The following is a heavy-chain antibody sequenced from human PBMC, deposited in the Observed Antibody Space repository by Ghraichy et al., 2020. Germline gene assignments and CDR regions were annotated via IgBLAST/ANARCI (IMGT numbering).Heavy chain of an antibody. D-gene: IGHD1-26*01. J-gene: IGHJ4*02. Sequence: GGSLRLSCAASGFTFSSYSMNWVRQAPGKGLEWVSYISRTSSTIQYADSVKGRFTISRDNAKNSLYLQINSLRDEDTAVYYCARDPISGSSMVGHFDYWGQGTQVTVSS. V-gene: IGHV3-48*02. CDR2: ISRTSSTI. CDR3: ARDPISGSSMVGHFDY. CDR1: GFTFSSYS.